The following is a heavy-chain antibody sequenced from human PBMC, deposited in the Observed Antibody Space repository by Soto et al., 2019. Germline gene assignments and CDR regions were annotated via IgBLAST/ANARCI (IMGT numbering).Heavy chain of an antibody. CDR3: ATDRGWLVLPDAFDI. CDR2: IKSKTDGGTT. CDR1: GFTFSNAW. Sequence: PGGSLRLSCSASGFTFSNAWMNWVRQAPGKGLEWVGRIKSKTDGGTTDYAAPVKGRFTISRDDSKNTLFLQMNSLKTEDTAVNYGATDRGWLVLPDAFDIWGQGTMVTFSS. D-gene: IGHD6-19*01. J-gene: IGHJ3*02. V-gene: IGHV3-15*01.